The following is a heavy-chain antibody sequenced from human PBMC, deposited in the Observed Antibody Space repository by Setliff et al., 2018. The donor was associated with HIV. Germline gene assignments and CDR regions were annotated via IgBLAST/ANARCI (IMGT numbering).Heavy chain of an antibody. Sequence: GESLKISCKGSGYSFSNYWIGWVRQMPGKGLEWMGIVYPGDSDTRYSPSFEGQVTISADKSISTAYLQWSSLKASDSAMYYCAKESGLYSNYKYYYYMDVWGKGTTVTVSS. CDR3: AKESGLYSNYKYYYYMDV. J-gene: IGHJ6*03. V-gene: IGHV5-51*01. CDR1: GYSFSNYW. D-gene: IGHD4-4*01. CDR2: VYPGDSDT.